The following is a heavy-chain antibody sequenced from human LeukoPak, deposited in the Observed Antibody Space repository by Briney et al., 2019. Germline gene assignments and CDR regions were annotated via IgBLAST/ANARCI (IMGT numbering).Heavy chain of an antibody. CDR2: ISYDGGNK. CDR3: ARDLERDYDSSGFYYYYYAMDA. V-gene: IGHV3-30*03. Sequence: GRSLRLSCAASGFTFSSYGMHWVRQAPGKGLEWVAVISYDGGNKYYADSVKGRFTISRDNPKNTLYLQMNSLRGEDTAVYYCARDLERDYDSSGFYYYYYAMDAWGQGTTVTVSS. J-gene: IGHJ6*02. D-gene: IGHD3-22*01. CDR1: GFTFSSYG.